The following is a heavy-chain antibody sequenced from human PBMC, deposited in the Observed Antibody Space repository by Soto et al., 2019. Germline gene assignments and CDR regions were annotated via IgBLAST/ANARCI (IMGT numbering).Heavy chain of an antibody. J-gene: IGHJ4*02. CDR1: GFTFDDYA. D-gene: IGHD3-10*01. CDR3: AKDLISLWFRELSGGIGY. V-gene: IGHV3-9*01. Sequence: GGSLRLSCAASGFTFDDYAMHWVRQAPGKGLEWVSGISWNSGSIGYADSVKGRFTISRDNAKNSLYLQMNSLRAEDTALYYCAKDLISLWFRELSGGIGYWGQGTLVTVSS. CDR2: ISWNSGSI.